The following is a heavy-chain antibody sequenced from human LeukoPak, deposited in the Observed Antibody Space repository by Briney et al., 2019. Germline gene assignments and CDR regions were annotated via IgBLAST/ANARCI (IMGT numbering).Heavy chain of an antibody. CDR2: ISYDGSSK. J-gene: IGHJ4*02. CDR1: GFTFSRYA. Sequence: GGSLRLSCAASGFTFSRYAMHWVRQAPGKGLEWVAVISYDGSSKSYADSVKGQFTISRDNSEKTLYLHMNSRRAEDTAVYYCARGDQWLDYWGQGTLLTVSS. CDR3: ARGDQWLDY. D-gene: IGHD6-19*01. V-gene: IGHV3-30-3*01.